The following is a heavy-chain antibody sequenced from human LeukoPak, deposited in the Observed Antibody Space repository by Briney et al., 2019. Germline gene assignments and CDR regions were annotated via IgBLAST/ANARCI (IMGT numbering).Heavy chain of an antibody. V-gene: IGHV4-30-4*01. J-gene: IGHJ4*02. CDR1: GGSISSGDRY. CDR2: IYSTGNT. Sequence: SQTLSLTCTVSGGSISSGDRYWSWIRQSPGKGLEWIGYIYSTGNTYYNPSLKSRVIISVDTSRNQFSLELNSVTAADTAVYYCARDSYSYGYGGFDYWGQGILVTVSS. D-gene: IGHD5-18*01. CDR3: ARDSYSYGYGGFDY.